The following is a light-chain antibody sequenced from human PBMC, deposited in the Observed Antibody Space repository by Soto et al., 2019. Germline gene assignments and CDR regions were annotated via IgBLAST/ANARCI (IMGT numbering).Light chain of an antibody. V-gene: IGKV1-39*01. J-gene: IGKJ4*01. CDR1: QTISSY. CDR2: AAS. CDR3: QQYNSLSSVS. Sequence: DIQMTQSPSSLSASVGDRVTITCRASQTISSYLNWYQQKPGKAPKLLIYAASSLQSGVPSRFSGSGSGTDFTLTISSLQPEDFATYYCQQYNSLSSVSFGGGTKVDIK.